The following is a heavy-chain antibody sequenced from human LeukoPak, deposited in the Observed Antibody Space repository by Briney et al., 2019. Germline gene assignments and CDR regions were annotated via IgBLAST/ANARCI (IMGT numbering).Heavy chain of an antibody. J-gene: IGHJ5*02. CDR1: GYTFTGYY. D-gene: IGHD6-6*01. V-gene: IGHV1-2*06. CDR2: INTNSGGT. CDR3: ARRPRYSSYTVWVWFDP. Sequence: GASVKVSCKASGYTFTGYYMQWVRQAPGQGLEWMGRINTNSGGTNYAQKFQGRVTMTRDTSISTAYMELSRLRSDDTAVYCCARRPRYSSYTVWVWFDPWGQGTLVTVSS.